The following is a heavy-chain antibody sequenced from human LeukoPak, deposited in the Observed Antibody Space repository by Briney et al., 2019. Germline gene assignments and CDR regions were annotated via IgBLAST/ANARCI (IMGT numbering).Heavy chain of an antibody. J-gene: IGHJ3*02. CDR2: IYYSGST. V-gene: IGHV4-59*01. CDR3: ARWYYDSSGSDAFDI. Sequence: SETLSLTCTVSGGSISSYYWSWIRQPPGKGLEWIGYIYYSGSTNYNPSLKSRVTISVDTSKNQFSLKLSSVTAADTAVYYCARWYYDSSGSDAFDIWGQGTMVTVSS. CDR1: GGSISSYY. D-gene: IGHD3-22*01.